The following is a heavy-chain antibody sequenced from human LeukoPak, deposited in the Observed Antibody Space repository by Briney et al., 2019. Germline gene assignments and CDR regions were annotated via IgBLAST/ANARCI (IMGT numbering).Heavy chain of an antibody. CDR3: ARDSDTVTREYYFDY. J-gene: IGHJ4*02. CDR1: GGTFSSCA. V-gene: IGHV1-69*04. CDR2: IIPIFGIA. D-gene: IGHD4-11*01. Sequence: SVKVSCKASGGTFSSCAISWVRQAPGQGLEWMGRIIPIFGIANYARKFQGRVTITADKSTSTAYMELSSLRSEDTAVYYCARDSDTVTREYYFDYWGQGTLVTVSS.